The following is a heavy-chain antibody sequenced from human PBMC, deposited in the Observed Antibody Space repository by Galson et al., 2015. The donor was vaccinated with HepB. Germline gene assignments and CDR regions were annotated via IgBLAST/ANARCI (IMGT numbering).Heavy chain of an antibody. CDR3: AREGEHYFDY. J-gene: IGHJ4*02. CDR2: XTSSSXXX. CDR1: GXTFSXXX. V-gene: IGHV3-21*06. Sequence: SLRLSCAASGXTFSXXXMXXXRQAXXKGLXXVXSXTSSSXXXYYADSVKXRFTISRDNAKNSLYLQMNILRAEDTAVYYCAREGEHYFDYWGQGTLVTVSS.